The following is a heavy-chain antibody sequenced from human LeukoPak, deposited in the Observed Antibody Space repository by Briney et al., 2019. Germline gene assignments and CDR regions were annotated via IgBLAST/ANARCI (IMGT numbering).Heavy chain of an antibody. CDR2: ISYDGSNK. CDR3: ATEPVFGVVITDY. V-gene: IGHV3-30-3*01. D-gene: IGHD3-3*01. CDR1: GFTFSGYA. Sequence: GGSLRLSCAASGFTFSGYAMHWVRQAPGKGLEWVAVISYDGSNKYYADSVKGRFTISRDNSKNTLYLQMNSLRAEDTAVYYCATEPVFGVVITDYWGQGTLVTVSS. J-gene: IGHJ4*02.